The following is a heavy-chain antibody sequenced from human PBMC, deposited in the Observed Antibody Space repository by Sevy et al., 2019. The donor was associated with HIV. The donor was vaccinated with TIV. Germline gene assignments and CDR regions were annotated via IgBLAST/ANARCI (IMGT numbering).Heavy chain of an antibody. Sequence: GGSLRLSCAASGFTFSSYAMSWVRQAPGKGLEWVSAISGSGGSTYYADSVKGRSTISRDNSKNTLYLQMNSLRAEDTAVYYCAKGGKGIVVVVAAYEYWGQGTLVTVSS. D-gene: IGHD2-15*01. CDR2: ISGSGGST. CDR1: GFTFSSYA. J-gene: IGHJ4*02. CDR3: AKGGKGIVVVVAAYEY. V-gene: IGHV3-23*01.